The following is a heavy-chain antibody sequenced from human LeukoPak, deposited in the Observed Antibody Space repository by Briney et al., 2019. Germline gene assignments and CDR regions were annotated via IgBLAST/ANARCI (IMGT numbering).Heavy chain of an antibody. V-gene: IGHV3-66*01. J-gene: IGHJ4*02. D-gene: IGHD2-15*01. CDR2: IYSDDST. Sequence: GGSLRLSCAASGFTVSSNYMSWVRQAPGKGLEWVSVIYSDDSTYYADSVKGRFTISRDNSKNTLYLQMNSLRAEDTAVYYCARVQGSGQPRWYLGQGTLVTVSS. CDR1: GFTVSSNY. CDR3: ARVQGSGQPRWY.